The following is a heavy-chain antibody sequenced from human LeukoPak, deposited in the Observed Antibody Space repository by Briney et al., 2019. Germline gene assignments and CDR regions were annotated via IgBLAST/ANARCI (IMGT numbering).Heavy chain of an antibody. CDR1: GFTFSNAW. V-gene: IGHV3-15*01. J-gene: IGHJ6*03. CDR3: TTDPRRDYYYYYYMDV. Sequence: GGPLRLSCAASGFTFSNAWMSWVRQAPGKGLEWVGRIKSKTDGGTTDYAAPVKGRFTISRDDSKNTLYLQMNSLKTEDTAVYYCTTDPRRDYYYYYYMDVWGKGTTVTVSS. CDR2: IKSKTDGGTT.